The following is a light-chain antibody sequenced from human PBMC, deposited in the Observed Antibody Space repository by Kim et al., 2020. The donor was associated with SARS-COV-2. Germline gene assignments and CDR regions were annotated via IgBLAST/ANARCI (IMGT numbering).Light chain of an antibody. Sequence: ASISCRSSQSLLHTSGRTYLDWYLQKPGQSPQLLIYLGSNRASGVPDRFSGSGSGTDFTLKISRVEAEDVGVYYCMQALQTPYTFGQGTKLEI. CDR3: MQALQTPYT. J-gene: IGKJ2*01. CDR2: LGS. CDR1: QSLLHTSGRTY. V-gene: IGKV2-28*01.